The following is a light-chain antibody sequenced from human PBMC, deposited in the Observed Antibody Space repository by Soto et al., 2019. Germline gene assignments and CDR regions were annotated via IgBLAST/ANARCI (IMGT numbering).Light chain of an antibody. J-gene: IGKJ5*01. CDR3: QQYHTSLIT. CDR1: QSVLHSSNNRNY. CDR2: WAS. V-gene: IGKV4-1*01. Sequence: DIVMTQSPDSLAVSLGERATINCKASQSVLHSSNNRNYLAWYQHKPRQPPKLLIYWASTRDSGVPDRFSGSGSGTDFTLTISVLQAEDVAVYYCQQYHTSLITFGQGTRLEI.